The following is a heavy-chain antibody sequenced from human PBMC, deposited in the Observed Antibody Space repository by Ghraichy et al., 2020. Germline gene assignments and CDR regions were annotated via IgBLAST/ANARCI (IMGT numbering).Heavy chain of an antibody. Sequence: SLTCTVSGGSISSYYWSWIRQPPGKGLEWIGYIYYSGSTNYNPSLKSRVTISVDTSKNQFSLKLSSVTAADTAVYYCARHSSGWGEFDYWGQGTLVTVSS. CDR1: GGSISSYY. J-gene: IGHJ4*02. D-gene: IGHD6-19*01. CDR3: ARHSSGWGEFDY. CDR2: IYYSGST. V-gene: IGHV4-59*01.